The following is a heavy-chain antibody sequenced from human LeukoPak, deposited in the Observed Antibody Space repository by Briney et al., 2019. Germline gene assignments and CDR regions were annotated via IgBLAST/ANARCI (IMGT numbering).Heavy chain of an antibody. CDR3: ARTGSSSPPYYYYYYMDV. D-gene: IGHD6-6*01. CDR1: GYSVSSGYY. CDR2: MYHSGDT. V-gene: IGHV4-38-2*02. J-gene: IGHJ6*03. Sequence: PSETLSLTCTVSGYSVSSGYYWGWIRQPPGKGLEWIGSMYHSGDTYYNPSLKSRVTMSVDTSKNQFSLKLSSVTAADTAVYYCARTGSSSPPYYYYYYMDVWGKGTTVTVSS.